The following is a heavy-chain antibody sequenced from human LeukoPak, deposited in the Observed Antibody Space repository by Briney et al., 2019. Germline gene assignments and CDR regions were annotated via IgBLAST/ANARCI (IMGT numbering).Heavy chain of an antibody. Sequence: GASVKVSCKASGYTFTGYYMHWVRQAPGQGLEWMGWINPNSGGTNYAQKFQGRVTMTRDTSISTAYMELSRLRSDDTAVYYCARGPPIVVVVAANHFDYWGQGTLVTVSS. CDR2: INPNSGGT. J-gene: IGHJ4*02. V-gene: IGHV1-2*02. CDR3: ARGPPIVVVVAANHFDY. D-gene: IGHD2-15*01. CDR1: GYTFTGYY.